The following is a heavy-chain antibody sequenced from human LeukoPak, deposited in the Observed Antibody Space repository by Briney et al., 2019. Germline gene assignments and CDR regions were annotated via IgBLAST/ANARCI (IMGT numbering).Heavy chain of an antibody. D-gene: IGHD3-16*02. Sequence: GGSLRLSCAASGFTFRSYSMNWVRQAPGKGLEWVSSISSSSSYIHYADSVKGRFTISRDNAKNSLYLQMNSLRAEDTAVYYCAREVDIYDYVWGSYRYVTGGMDVWGKGTTVTVSS. J-gene: IGHJ6*04. CDR3: AREVDIYDYVWGSYRYVTGGMDV. V-gene: IGHV3-21*01. CDR1: GFTFRSYS. CDR2: ISSSSSYI.